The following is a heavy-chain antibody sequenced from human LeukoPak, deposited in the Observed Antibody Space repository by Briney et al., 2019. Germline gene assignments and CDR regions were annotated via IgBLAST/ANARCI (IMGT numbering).Heavy chain of an antibody. CDR3: ARVPTYCSSTSCYARFDY. Sequence: ASVKVSCKASGYTFTGYYMHWVRLAPGQGREWVGWINPNNGGKNYAHNFQGRVTLIRVTSISTAYMELSRLRSDDTAVYYCARVPTYCSSTSCYARFDYWGQGTLVTVSS. J-gene: IGHJ4*02. V-gene: IGHV1-2*07. CDR1: GYTFTGYY. D-gene: IGHD2-2*01. CDR2: INPNNGGK.